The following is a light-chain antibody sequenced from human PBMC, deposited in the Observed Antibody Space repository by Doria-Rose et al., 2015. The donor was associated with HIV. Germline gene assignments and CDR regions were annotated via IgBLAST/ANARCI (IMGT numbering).Light chain of an antibody. V-gene: IGKV3-20*01. CDR1: QSLSSTY. Sequence: TQSPGTLSLSPGERATLSCRASQSLSSTYLDWYQQKPGQALSLLIYDGSTRATGIPDRFSASGSGTDFTLTINRLEPEDFALYYCHQYGTSWTFGQGTKVEI. CDR2: DGS. J-gene: IGKJ1*01. CDR3: HQYGTSWT.